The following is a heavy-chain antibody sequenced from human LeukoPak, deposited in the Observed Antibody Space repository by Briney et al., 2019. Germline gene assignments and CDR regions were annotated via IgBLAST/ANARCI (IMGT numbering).Heavy chain of an antibody. J-gene: IGHJ4*02. CDR2: IYYSGST. CDR3: ARRMWFGELYYFDY. D-gene: IGHD3-10*01. Sequence: KPSETLSLTCTVSGGSISSSSYYWGWIRQPPGKGLEWIGSIYYSGSTYYNPSLKSRVTVSVDTSKNQFSLKLSSVTAADTAVYYCARRMWFGELYYFDYWGQRTLVTVSS. V-gene: IGHV4-39*01. CDR1: GGSISSSSYY.